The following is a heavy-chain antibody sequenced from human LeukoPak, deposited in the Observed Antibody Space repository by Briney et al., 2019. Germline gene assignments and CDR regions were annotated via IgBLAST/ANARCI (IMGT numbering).Heavy chain of an antibody. CDR1: GYTFNSYG. CDR2: IHTYNGHT. V-gene: IGHV1-18*01. Sequence: GASVKVSCKSSGYTFNSYGITWVRQAPGQGLEWMGWIHTYNGHTNYAQKLQGRVTMTTDTSTNTAYMELRSLRSDDTAVYYCARDSNGGRETWNYYYYYMDVWGKGTTVTVSS. J-gene: IGHJ6*03. D-gene: IGHD3-16*01. CDR3: ARDSNGGRETWNYYYYYMDV.